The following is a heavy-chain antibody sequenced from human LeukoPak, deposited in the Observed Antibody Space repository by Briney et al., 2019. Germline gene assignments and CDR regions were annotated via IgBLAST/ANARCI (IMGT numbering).Heavy chain of an antibody. D-gene: IGHD2-21*01. Sequence: PSETLSLTCIVSGGSISSYYWSWIRQPAGKGLEWIDRIYSSGSTNYNPSLKSRVTMSVDTSKNQFSLNLTSVSAADTGVYYCARESGGDRDLTYWGQGTLVRVSS. CDR3: ARESGGDRDLTY. V-gene: IGHV4-4*07. CDR2: IYSSGST. CDR1: GGSISSYY. J-gene: IGHJ4*02.